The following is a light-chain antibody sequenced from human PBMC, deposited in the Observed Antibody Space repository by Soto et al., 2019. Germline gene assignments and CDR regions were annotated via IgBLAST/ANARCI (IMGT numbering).Light chain of an antibody. Sequence: DIPVTQSPSTLSASIGDRVTIPCRASQSISTWFAWFQQKPGKAPDLLIYDASSLESGVPSRFSGSGSGTEFTLTISSLQPDDFATYCCQQYTSYSEAFGQGTKVDIK. CDR1: QSISTW. J-gene: IGKJ1*01. V-gene: IGKV1-5*01. CDR3: QQYTSYSEA. CDR2: DAS.